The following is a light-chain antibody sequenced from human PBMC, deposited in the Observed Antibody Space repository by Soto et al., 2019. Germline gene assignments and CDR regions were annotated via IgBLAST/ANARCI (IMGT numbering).Light chain of an antibody. CDR2: EGS. Sequence: QSVLTQPASVSGSPGQSITLSCTGTSSDVGSYNLVSWYQQHPGKAPKLMIYEGSKRPSGVSDRFSGSKSGDTASLTISGLQAEDEADYYCSSYTSSSTLYVFGTGTKVTVL. V-gene: IGLV2-14*02. CDR3: SSYTSSSTLYV. J-gene: IGLJ1*01. CDR1: SSDVGSYNL.